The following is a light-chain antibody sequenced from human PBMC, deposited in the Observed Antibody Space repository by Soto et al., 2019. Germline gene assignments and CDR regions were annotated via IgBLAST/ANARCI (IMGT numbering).Light chain of an antibody. CDR2: GAS. Sequence: EIVMTQSPATLSVSPGERATLSCRASQSVSSNLAWYQQKPGQAPRLLIYGASTRATGIPARFSGSGSGTELTLTISSLQSEDFAVYYCQQYYNWPLTFGQGTKLEIK. J-gene: IGKJ2*01. CDR3: QQYYNWPLT. V-gene: IGKV3-15*01. CDR1: QSVSSN.